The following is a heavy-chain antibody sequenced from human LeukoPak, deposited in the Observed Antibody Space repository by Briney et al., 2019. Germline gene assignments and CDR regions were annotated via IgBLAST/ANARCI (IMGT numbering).Heavy chain of an antibody. J-gene: IGHJ4*02. CDR2: INPSDSDT. D-gene: IGHD1-1*01. CDR3: ARAWNFDY. CDR1: GYSFTNYW. V-gene: IGHV5-51*01. Sequence: GESLKISCKGSGYSFTNYWIAWVRQMPGRGLEWMVIINPSDSDTRYSPSFQGQVTISADKSISTAYLQWSSLKASDSAMYNCARAWNFDYWGQGTLVTVSS.